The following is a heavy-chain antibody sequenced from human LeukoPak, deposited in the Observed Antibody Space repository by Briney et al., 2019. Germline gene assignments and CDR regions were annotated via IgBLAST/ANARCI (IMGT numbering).Heavy chain of an antibody. CDR1: GYTLTELS. CDR2: FDPEDGET. D-gene: IGHD3-22*01. CDR3: ARLADYYDSSGSHY. V-gene: IGHV1-24*01. Sequence: ASVKVSCKVSGYTLTELSMHWVRQAPGKGLEWMGGFDPEDGETIYAQKFQGRVTMTEDTSTDTAYMELSSLRSEGTAVYYCARLADYYDSSGSHYWGQGTLVTVSS. J-gene: IGHJ4*02.